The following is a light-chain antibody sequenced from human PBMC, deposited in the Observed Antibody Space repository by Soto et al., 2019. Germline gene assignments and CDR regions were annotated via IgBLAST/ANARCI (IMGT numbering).Light chain of an antibody. V-gene: IGKV1-27*01. CDR2: DAS. J-gene: IGKJ2*01. CDR3: QSYNSAPFT. CDR1: QAIGNF. Sequence: DIQMTQSPSSLSASVGDRVTITCRASQAIGNFLTWYQQKPGKVPKLLIYDASSFQSAVPPRFSGSGSVTDFTLTISSLQPEDVATYYCQSYNSAPFTFGQGTKVE.